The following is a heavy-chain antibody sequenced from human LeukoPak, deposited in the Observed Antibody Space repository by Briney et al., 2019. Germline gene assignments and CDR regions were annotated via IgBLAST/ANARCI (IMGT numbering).Heavy chain of an antibody. Sequence: HAGGSLRLSCAASGFTFSSYGMHWVRQAPGKGLEWVAVISYDGSNKYYADSVKGRFTISRDNSKNTLYLQMNSLRAEDTAVYYCAKDGDGSGSYDYWGQGTLVTVSS. J-gene: IGHJ4*02. CDR3: AKDGDGSGSYDY. CDR2: ISYDGSNK. CDR1: GFTFSSYG. D-gene: IGHD3-10*01. V-gene: IGHV3-30*18.